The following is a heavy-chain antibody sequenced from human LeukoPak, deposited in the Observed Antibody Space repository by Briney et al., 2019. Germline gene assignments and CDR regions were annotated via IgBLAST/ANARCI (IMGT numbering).Heavy chain of an antibody. Sequence: SETLSLTCTVPGGSISSYYWSWIRQPPGKGLEWIGYIYYGGSTNYNPSLKSRVTISVDTSKNQFSLKLSSVTAADTAVYYCARVTYGDYGIDYWGQGTLVTVSS. V-gene: IGHV4-59*01. CDR2: IYYGGST. CDR1: GGSISSYY. D-gene: IGHD4-17*01. J-gene: IGHJ4*02. CDR3: ARVTYGDYGIDY.